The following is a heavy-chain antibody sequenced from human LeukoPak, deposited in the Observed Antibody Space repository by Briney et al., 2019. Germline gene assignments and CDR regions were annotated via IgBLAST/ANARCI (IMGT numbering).Heavy chain of an antibody. CDR2: INPNSGGI. V-gene: IGHV1-2*02. CDR1: GGTFSSYA. Sequence: ASVKVSCKASGGTFSSYAISWVRQAPGQGLEWMGWINPNSGGINYAQKFQGRVTMTRDTSISTAYMELTRLRSDDTAVYYCARVASIVEGRNWGQGTLVTVSS. CDR3: ARVASIVEGRN. J-gene: IGHJ4*02. D-gene: IGHD3-22*01.